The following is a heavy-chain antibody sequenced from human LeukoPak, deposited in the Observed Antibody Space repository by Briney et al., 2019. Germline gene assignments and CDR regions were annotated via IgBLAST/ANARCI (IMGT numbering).Heavy chain of an antibody. CDR1: GGSISSFY. CDR3: ARYWGPYDNSGAYFDY. CDR2: IHYTGST. J-gene: IGHJ4*02. Sequence: SETLSLTCTVSGGSISSFYWSWIRQSAGKGLEWIATIHYTGSTYYNPSLKSRVTISVETSKNQLSLKLSSVTAADTAMYYCARYWGPYDNSGAYFDYWGEGTLVTVSS. D-gene: IGHD3-22*01. V-gene: IGHV4-59*05.